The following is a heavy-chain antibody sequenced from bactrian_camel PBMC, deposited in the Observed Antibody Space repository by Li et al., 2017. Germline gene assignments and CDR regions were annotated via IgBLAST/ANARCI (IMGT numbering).Heavy chain of an antibody. J-gene: IGHJ4*01. D-gene: IGHD1*01. CDR3: AADRCYPGWSRSGDEFPY. CDR2: FDNDGNI. Sequence: QVQLVESGGGSVRAGGSLRLSCAASDYRMSGACMGWFRQVPGKKREGVAFFDNDGNIKYGEFVKGRFTISQDIAKKTLWLQMNNLEPEDTAMYYCAADRCYPGWSRSGDEFPYWGRGTQVTVS. CDR1: DYRMSGAC. V-gene: IGHV3S53*01.